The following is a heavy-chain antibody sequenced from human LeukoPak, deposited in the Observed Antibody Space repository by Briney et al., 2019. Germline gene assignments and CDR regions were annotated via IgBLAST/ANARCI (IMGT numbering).Heavy chain of an antibody. CDR3: ARDAGGPSYYYGMDV. Sequence: GASVKVSCKASGYTFTSYYMHWVRQAPGQGLEWMGIINPSGGSTSYAQKFQGRVTMTRDMSASTVYMELSSLRSEDTAVYYCARDAGGPSYYYGMDVWGKGTTVTVSS. CDR1: GYTFTSYY. V-gene: IGHV1-46*01. D-gene: IGHD2-15*01. J-gene: IGHJ6*04. CDR2: INPSGGST.